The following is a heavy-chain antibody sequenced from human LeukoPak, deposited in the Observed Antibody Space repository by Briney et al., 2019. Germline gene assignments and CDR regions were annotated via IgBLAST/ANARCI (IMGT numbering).Heavy chain of an antibody. CDR3: ARDKVGHDFWSGYSDL. D-gene: IGHD3-3*01. CDR2: ISRNSLYM. Sequence: GGSLRLSCVASGFTFGSHAMNWVRQAPGKGLEWVSSISRNSLYMYYADSLKGRFTISRDNAKNSLYLQMDSLRAEDTAVYYCARDKVGHDFWSGYSDLWGQGTQVTVSS. CDR1: GFTFGSHA. V-gene: IGHV3-21*06. J-gene: IGHJ4*02.